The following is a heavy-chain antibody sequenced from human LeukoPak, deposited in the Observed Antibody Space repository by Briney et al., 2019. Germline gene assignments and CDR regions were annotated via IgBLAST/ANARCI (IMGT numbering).Heavy chain of an antibody. J-gene: IGHJ6*02. CDR2: ISYDGSNK. D-gene: IGHD6-13*01. CDR3: AKEIAAAGTRYYYYYGMDV. CDR1: GFTFSSYG. V-gene: IGHV3-30*18. Sequence: PGGSLRLSCAASGFTFSSYGMHWVRQAPGKGLEWVAVISYDGSNKYYADSVKGRFTISRDNSKNTLYLQMNSLRAEDTAVYYCAKEIAAAGTRYYYYYGMDVWGQGTTVTVSS.